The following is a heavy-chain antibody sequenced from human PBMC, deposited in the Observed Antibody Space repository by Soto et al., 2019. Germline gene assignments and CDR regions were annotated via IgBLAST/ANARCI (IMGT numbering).Heavy chain of an antibody. CDR3: ARLKGIAVAGISFFDY. D-gene: IGHD6-19*01. CDR2: IYYSGST. CDR1: GGSISSYY. Sequence: PSETLSLTCTVSGGSISSYYWSWIRQPPGKGLEWIGYIYYSGSTNYNPSLKSRVTISVDTSKNQFSLKLSSVTAADTAVYYCARLKGIAVAGISFFDYWGQGTLVTVSS. J-gene: IGHJ4*02. V-gene: IGHV4-59*08.